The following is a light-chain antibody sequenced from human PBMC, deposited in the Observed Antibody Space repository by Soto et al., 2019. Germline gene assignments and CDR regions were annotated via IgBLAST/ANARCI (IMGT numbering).Light chain of an antibody. CDR2: DDT. V-gene: IGLV3-21*02. Sequence: SYELTQPPSVSVAPGQTAKITCGGNNIGGKSVHWYQQKPGQAPVMVLYDDTDRPSGIPERFSGSNSGNTATLTISRVEAGDEADYQCQVWDSGSDVVFGGGTKVTVL. J-gene: IGLJ2*01. CDR1: NIGGKS. CDR3: QVWDSGSDVV.